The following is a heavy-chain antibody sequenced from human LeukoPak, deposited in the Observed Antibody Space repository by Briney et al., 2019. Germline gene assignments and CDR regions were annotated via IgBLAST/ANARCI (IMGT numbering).Heavy chain of an antibody. D-gene: IGHD4-17*01. Sequence: PGVSLRLSCSASGFTFSSYAMHWVRQAPGKGLENVSAISSNGGSTYNADSVKARFTISSNNSKNTLYIQMSSLRAVATAVYYCVKGSSDYPLRAFDIWGQGTMVTVSS. J-gene: IGHJ3*02. CDR2: ISSNGGST. CDR3: VKGSSDYPLRAFDI. CDR1: GFTFSSYA. V-gene: IGHV3-64D*06.